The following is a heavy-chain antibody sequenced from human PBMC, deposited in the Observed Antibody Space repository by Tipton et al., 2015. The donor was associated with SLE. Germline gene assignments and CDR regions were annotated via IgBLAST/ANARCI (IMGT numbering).Heavy chain of an antibody. CDR3: ARRPAGSSWFYLDY. D-gene: IGHD6-13*01. Sequence: LRLSCTVSGGSISSGSYYWSWIRQPAGKGLEWIGHIYTSGSTNYNPSLKSRVTISVDTSKNQFSLKLSSVTAADTAVYYCARRPAGSSWFYLDYWGQGTLVTVSS. V-gene: IGHV4-61*09. CDR1: GGSISSGSYY. CDR2: IYTSGST. J-gene: IGHJ4*02.